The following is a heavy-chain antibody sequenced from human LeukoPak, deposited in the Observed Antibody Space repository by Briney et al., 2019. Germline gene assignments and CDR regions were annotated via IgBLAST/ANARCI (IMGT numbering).Heavy chain of an antibody. J-gene: IGHJ3*02. CDR1: GYTFHSHC. CDR2: ISAYNGNT. CDR3: ARDPPGLFDYIRADAFGN. Sequence: ASVTVSCEHCGYTFHSHCRRLVRQAPGQGLEWMGWISAYNGNTNYAQKLQGRVTMTTDTSTSTAYMELRSLRSDDTAVYYSARDPPGLFDYIRADAFGNWGQGTMVTVSS. D-gene: IGHD3-10*01. V-gene: IGHV1-18*01.